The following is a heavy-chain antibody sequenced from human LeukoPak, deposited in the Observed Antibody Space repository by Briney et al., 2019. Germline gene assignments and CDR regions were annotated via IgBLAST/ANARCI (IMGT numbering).Heavy chain of an antibody. CDR2: IKQDGSEK. J-gene: IGHJ6*03. CDR3: ARDYVVVVAANRNYYYYYMDV. Sequence: PGGSLRLSCAASGFTFSSYWMSWVRQAPGKGLEWVANIKQDGSEKYYVDSVKGRFTISRDNAKNSLYLQMNSLRAEDTAVYYCARDYVVVVAANRNYYYYYMDVWGKGTTVTISS. CDR1: GFTFSSYW. V-gene: IGHV3-7*01. D-gene: IGHD2-15*01.